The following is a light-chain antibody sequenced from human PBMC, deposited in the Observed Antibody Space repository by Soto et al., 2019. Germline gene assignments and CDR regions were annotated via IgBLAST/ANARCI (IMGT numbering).Light chain of an antibody. Sequence: DIQMTQSPSSLSASVGDRVTITCRASQSISTFLNWYQQIPGKARKLLIYAASTLQSGVPSRFSGSGSGTDFTLTISSLQPEDFASYYCQQSYTTLFTFGPGTKVDVK. CDR3: QQSYTTLFT. CDR1: QSISTF. CDR2: AAS. J-gene: IGKJ3*01. V-gene: IGKV1-39*01.